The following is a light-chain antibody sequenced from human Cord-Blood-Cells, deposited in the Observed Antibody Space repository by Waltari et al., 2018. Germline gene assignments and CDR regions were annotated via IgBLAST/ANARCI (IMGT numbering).Light chain of an antibody. CDR1: SSDVGGYNY. J-gene: IGLJ2*01. CDR3: CSYAGSYTFV. CDR2: DVS. Sequence: QSALTQPRSVSGSPGQSVTISCTGTSSDVGGYNYVSWYQQHPGKAPKLMIYDVSKRPSGCPERFSGSKSGNPAALTISGLQAEDEADYYCCSYAGSYTFVFGGGTKLTVL. V-gene: IGLV2-11*01.